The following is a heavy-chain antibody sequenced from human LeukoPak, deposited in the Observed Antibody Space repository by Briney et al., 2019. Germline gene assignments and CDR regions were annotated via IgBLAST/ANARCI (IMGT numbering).Heavy chain of an antibody. V-gene: IGHV3-7*01. CDR2: IKQDGSEK. J-gene: IGHJ6*03. D-gene: IGHD6-13*01. Sequence: GGSLRLSCAASGFTFSSYWMSWVRQAPGKGLEWVANIKQDGSEKYYVDSVKGRFTISRDNAKNSLYLQTNSLRAEDTAVYYCARVRLSKRAAAGGNYYYYYMDVWGKGTTVTVSS. CDR3: ARVRLSKRAAAGGNYYYYYMDV. CDR1: GFTFSSYW.